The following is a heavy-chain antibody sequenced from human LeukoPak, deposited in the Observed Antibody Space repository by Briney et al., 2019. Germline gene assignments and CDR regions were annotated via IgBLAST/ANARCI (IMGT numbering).Heavy chain of an antibody. V-gene: IGHV1-2*02. CDR1: GDTFTAYY. CDR3: ARLGSSDI. D-gene: IGHD3-16*01. J-gene: IGHJ3*02. CDR2: INPNNSAT. Sequence: ASVKVSCKASGDTFTAYYMHWVRQAPGQGLEWMGWINPNNSATNYEQKFQGRVTMTRDTSISTAYMKLSSLRSDDTAVYFCARLGSSDIWGQGTLVTVSS.